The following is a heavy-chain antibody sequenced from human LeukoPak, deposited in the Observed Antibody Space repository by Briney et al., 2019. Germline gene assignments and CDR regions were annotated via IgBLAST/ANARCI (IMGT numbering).Heavy chain of an antibody. V-gene: IGHV1-58*02. CDR2: IVVGSGNT. Sequence: ASVKVSCKASGFTFTSSAMQWVRQARGQRLEWIGWIVVGSGNTNYAQKFQERVTITRDMSTSTAYMELSSLRSEDTAVYYCAADGVATIYAFDIWGQGTMVTVSS. CDR1: GFTFTSSA. J-gene: IGHJ3*02. CDR3: AADGVATIYAFDI. D-gene: IGHD5-12*01.